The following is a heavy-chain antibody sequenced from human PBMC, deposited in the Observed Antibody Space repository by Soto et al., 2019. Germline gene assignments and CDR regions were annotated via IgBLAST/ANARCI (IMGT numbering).Heavy chain of an antibody. CDR1: GGSVSSGPYY. CDR2: ISYTGST. J-gene: IGHJ2*01. Sequence: QVQLQESGPGLVKPSETLSLTCSVSGGSVSSGPYYWSWIRQPPGKGLEWIGYISYTGSTNYNPPLKRRITIPVDTSKRQFSLKLSYVITADTAVYYCVEATLDWYHALWSRGALVTVSS. D-gene: IGHD1-26*01. CDR3: VEATLDWYHAL. V-gene: IGHV4-61*01.